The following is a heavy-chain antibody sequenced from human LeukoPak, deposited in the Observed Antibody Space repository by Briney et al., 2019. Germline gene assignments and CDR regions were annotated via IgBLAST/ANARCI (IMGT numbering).Heavy chain of an antibody. CDR1: GFTFSSYG. CDR3: AKDKARDGYNYADC. J-gene: IGHJ4*02. D-gene: IGHD5-24*01. CDR2: ISYDGSNK. V-gene: IGHV3-30*18. Sequence: PGRSLRLSCAASGFTFSSYGMHWVRQAPGKGLEWVAVISYDGSNKYYADSVKGRFTISRDNSKNTLYLQMNSLRAEDTAVYYCAKDKARDGYNYADCWGQGTLVTVSS.